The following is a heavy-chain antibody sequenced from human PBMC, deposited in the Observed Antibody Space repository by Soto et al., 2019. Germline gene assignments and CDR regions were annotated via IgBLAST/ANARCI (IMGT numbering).Heavy chain of an antibody. CDR1: GGSISSGGYY. D-gene: IGHD3-3*01. CDR2: IYYSGGT. CDR3: ARVTPYYDFWSGYYLRGYFDY. V-gene: IGHV4-31*03. J-gene: IGHJ4*02. Sequence: SETLSLTCTVSGGSISSGGYYWSWIRQHPGKGLEWIGYIYYSGGTYYNPSLKSRVTISVDTSKNQFSLKLSSVTAADTAVYYCARVTPYYDFWSGYYLRGYFDYWGQGTLVTVSS.